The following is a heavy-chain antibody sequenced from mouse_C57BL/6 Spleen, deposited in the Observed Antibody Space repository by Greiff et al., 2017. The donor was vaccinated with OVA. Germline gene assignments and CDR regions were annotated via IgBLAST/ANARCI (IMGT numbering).Heavy chain of an antibody. J-gene: IGHJ1*03. CDR3: ASGLGDWYFDV. Sequence: ESGPGLVKPSQSLSLTCSVTGYSITSGYYWNWIRQFPGNKLEWMGYISYDGSNNYNPSLKNRISITRDTSKNQFFLKLNAVTTEDTATYYCASGLGDWYFDVWGTGTTVTVSS. CDR2: ISYDGSN. CDR1: GYSITSGYY. D-gene: IGHD3-3*01. V-gene: IGHV3-6*01.